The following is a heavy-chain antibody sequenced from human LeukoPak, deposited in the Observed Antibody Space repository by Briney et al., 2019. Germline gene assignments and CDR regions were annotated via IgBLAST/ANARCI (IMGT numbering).Heavy chain of an antibody. CDR1: GYTLSSYG. CDR2: ISIYNGNT. Sequence: GASVKVSCKASGYTLSSYGVNWVRQAPGQGLEWMGWISIYNGNTEYAQILQGRGTMTTDTSTSTVYMELTSLRSDDTAVYYCASNPRGDSWTFDYWGQGTLVTVSS. J-gene: IGHJ4*02. CDR3: ASNPRGDSWTFDY. D-gene: IGHD2-21*02. V-gene: IGHV1-18*04.